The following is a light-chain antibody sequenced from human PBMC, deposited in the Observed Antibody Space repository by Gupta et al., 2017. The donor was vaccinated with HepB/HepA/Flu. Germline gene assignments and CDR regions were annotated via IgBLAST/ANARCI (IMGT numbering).Light chain of an antibody. V-gene: IGKV3-20*01. CDR3: QQYGSSPYT. CDR1: QSVSSTY. J-gene: IGKJ2*01. Sequence: IVLTQSPGTLHLSPGERATLSCRASQSVSSTYLAWYQQKPGQAPRLLIYGASSRATGIPDRFSGSGSGTDFTLTISRLEPEDFAVYYCQQYGSSPYTFGQGTNLEIK. CDR2: GAS.